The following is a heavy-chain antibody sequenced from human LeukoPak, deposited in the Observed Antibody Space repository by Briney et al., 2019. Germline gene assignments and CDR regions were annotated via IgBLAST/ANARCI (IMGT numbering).Heavy chain of an antibody. J-gene: IGHJ4*02. V-gene: IGHV3-30*04. CDR1: GFTFSSYA. Sequence: PGGSLRLSCAASGFTFSSYAMHWVRQAPGKGLEWVAVISYDGSNKYYADSVKGRFTISRDNSKNSLYLQMNSLRAEDTAVYYCARGVGSSWYVEFDYWGQGTLVTVSS. CDR3: ARGVGSSWYVEFDY. CDR2: ISYDGSNK. D-gene: IGHD6-13*01.